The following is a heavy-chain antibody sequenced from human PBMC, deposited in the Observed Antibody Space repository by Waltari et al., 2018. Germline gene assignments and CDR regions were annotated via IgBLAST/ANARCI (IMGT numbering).Heavy chain of an antibody. CDR2: INPNSGGT. D-gene: IGHD3-22*01. V-gene: IGHV1-2*02. CDR3: AVGPRDGSSGSMDY. J-gene: IGHJ4*02. Sequence: QVQLVQSGAEVKKPGASVKVSCKASGYTFTGYYMHWVRQAPGHGLEWMGWINPNSGGTKYAQKLQGRVTMTRDTSISTAYMELSRLRSDDTAVYYCAVGPRDGSSGSMDYWGQGTLVIVSS. CDR1: GYTFTGYY.